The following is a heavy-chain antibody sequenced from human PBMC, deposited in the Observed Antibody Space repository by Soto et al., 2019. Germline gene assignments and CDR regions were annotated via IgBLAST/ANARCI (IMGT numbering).Heavy chain of an antibody. Sequence: ASVKVYCKASGYTFTIYYMHWVRQAPGQGLEWMGIINPSGGSTSYAQKFQGRVTMTRDTSTSTVYMELSSLRSEDTAVYYCARASVHYDSSGYRYYFDYWGQGTLVTVSS. D-gene: IGHD3-22*01. CDR3: ARASVHYDSSGYRYYFDY. CDR2: INPSGGST. V-gene: IGHV1-46*01. CDR1: GYTFTIYY. J-gene: IGHJ4*02.